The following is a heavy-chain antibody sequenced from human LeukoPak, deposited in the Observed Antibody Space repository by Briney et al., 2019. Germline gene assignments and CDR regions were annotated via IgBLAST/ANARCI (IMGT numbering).Heavy chain of an antibody. CDR2: ISWNSGSI. CDR1: GFTFDDYA. Sequence: GRSLRLSCAASGFTFDDYAMHWVRQAPGKGLEWVSGISWNSGSIGYADSVKGRFTISRDNAKNSLYLQMNSLRAEDTALYYCAKDVRGYSLDYWGQGTLVTVSS. CDR3: AKDVRGYSLDY. V-gene: IGHV3-9*01. D-gene: IGHD2-15*01. J-gene: IGHJ4*02.